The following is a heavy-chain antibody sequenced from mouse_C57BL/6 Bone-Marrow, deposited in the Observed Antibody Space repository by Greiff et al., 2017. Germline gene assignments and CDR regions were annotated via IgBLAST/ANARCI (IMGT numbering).Heavy chain of an antibody. CDR1: GFTFSDFY. Sequence: VQVVESGGGLVQSGRSLRLSCATSGFTFSDFYMEWVRHAPGQGLEWIAARRNKATDYTTEYSASVKGPFIVSRDTSPSILYLQMNARRAEDTASYDCARDAGTGNLDYWGKGTTRTVSS. V-gene: IGHV7-1*01. J-gene: IGHJ2*01. D-gene: IGHD4-1*01. CDR2: RRNKATDYTT. CDR3: ARDAGTGNLDY.